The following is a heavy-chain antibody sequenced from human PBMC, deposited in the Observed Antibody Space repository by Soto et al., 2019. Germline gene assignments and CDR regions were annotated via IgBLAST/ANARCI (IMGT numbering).Heavy chain of an antibody. J-gene: IGHJ3*02. V-gene: IGHV3-11*01. CDR2: ISSASSTI. Sequence: PGGSLRLSCAASGFTFSDYYMGWIRQAPGKGLEWVSYISSASSTIYYADSVRGRFTISRDNAKNSLYLQMNSLRAEDTAVYYCASKQLLLGDGFDIWGQGTMVTVSS. CDR3: ASKQLLLGDGFDI. D-gene: IGHD2-2*01. CDR1: GFTFSDYY.